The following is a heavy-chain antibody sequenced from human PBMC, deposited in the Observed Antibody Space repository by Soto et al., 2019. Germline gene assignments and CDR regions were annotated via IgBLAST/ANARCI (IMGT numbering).Heavy chain of an antibody. CDR1: GYTFTGYY. D-gene: IGHD3-10*01. CDR3: ARARGTFICFGEDVGMDL. V-gene: IGHV1-2*02. J-gene: IGHJ6*02. CDR2: INPNSGGT. Sequence: ASVKVSCKASGYTFTGYYMHWVRQAPGQGHEWMGWINPNSGGTNYAQKFQGRVTMTRDTSISTAYMELSRLRSDDTAVYYCARARGTFICFGEDVGMDLSGQGTMAT.